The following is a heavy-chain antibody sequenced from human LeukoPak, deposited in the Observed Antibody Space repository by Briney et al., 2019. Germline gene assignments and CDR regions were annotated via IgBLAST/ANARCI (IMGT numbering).Heavy chain of an antibody. CDR3: ARREVGAYWYFDL. V-gene: IGHV4-59*08. CDR1: GGSIRSDY. J-gene: IGHJ2*01. D-gene: IGHD1-26*01. CDR2: IYYSGST. Sequence: SETLSLTCTVSGGSIRSDYWNWIRQPPGKGLEWIGSIYYSGSTYYNPSLMSRVTISVDTFKNQFSLKLTSVTAADTAVYYCARREVGAYWYFDLWGRGTLVTVSS.